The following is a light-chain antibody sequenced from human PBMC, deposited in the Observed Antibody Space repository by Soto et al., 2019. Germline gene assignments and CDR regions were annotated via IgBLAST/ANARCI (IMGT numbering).Light chain of an antibody. J-gene: IGKJ1*01. CDR1: QTVSNY. CDR2: GAS. Sequence: DIQMTQFPSSLSASVGDRVTLTCLASQTVSNYLNWYQQKPGKAPTLLIYGASSLRSGVPSRFSGSGSGTEFTLTISTLQPEDFATYYCQQSFTNRWTFGQGTTVE. CDR3: QQSFTNRWT. V-gene: IGKV1-39*01.